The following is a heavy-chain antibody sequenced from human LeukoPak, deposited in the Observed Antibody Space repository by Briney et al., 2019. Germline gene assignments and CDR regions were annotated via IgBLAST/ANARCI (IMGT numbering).Heavy chain of an antibody. V-gene: IGHV4-4*07. J-gene: IGHJ4*02. Sequence: SETLSLTCTVSGGSISSYYWSWIRQPAGKGLEWIGRIYTSGSTNYNPSLKSRVTMSVDTSKNQFSLKLSSVTAADTAVYYCAGGYCSGGSCSQIGYWGQGTLVTVSS. D-gene: IGHD2-15*01. CDR2: IYTSGST. CDR1: GGSISSYY. CDR3: AGGYCSGGSCSQIGY.